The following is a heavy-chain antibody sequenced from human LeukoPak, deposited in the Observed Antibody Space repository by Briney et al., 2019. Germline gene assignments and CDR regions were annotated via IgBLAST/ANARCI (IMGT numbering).Heavy chain of an antibody. D-gene: IGHD4-17*01. J-gene: IGHJ3*02. CDR2: INHSGST. Sequence: NASETLPLTCAVYGGSFSGYYWSWIRQPPGKGLEWIGEINHSGSTNYNPSLKSRVTISVDTSKNQFSLKLSSVTAADTAVYYCGGDYGDSHAFDIWGQGTMVTVSS. CDR1: GGSFSGYY. CDR3: GGDYGDSHAFDI. V-gene: IGHV4-34*01.